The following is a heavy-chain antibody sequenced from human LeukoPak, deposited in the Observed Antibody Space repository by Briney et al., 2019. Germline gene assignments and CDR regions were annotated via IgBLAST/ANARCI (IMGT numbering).Heavy chain of an antibody. CDR1: GDSSDTNGFY. CDR2: IYYSGST. D-gene: IGHD1-1*01. Sequence: PSETLSLTCTVSGDSSDTNGFYWGWIRQPPGKGLEWIGNIYYSGSTYYNPSLKSRVTTSVDTSKKQFSLKLSSVTAADTAVYYCARGTRGSDSSFDFWGRGTLVTVSS. CDR3: ARGTRGSDSSFDF. J-gene: IGHJ4*02. V-gene: IGHV4-39*07.